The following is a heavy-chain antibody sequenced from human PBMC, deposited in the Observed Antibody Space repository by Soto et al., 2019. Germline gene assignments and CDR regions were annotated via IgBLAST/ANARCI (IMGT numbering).Heavy chain of an antibody. CDR2: IYYSGST. CDR3: ARTDPADDPTGDWFDP. CDR1: GGSISSGDYY. V-gene: IGHV4-30-4*01. D-gene: IGHD4-17*01. J-gene: IGHJ5*02. Sequence: SETLSLTCTVSGGSISSGDYYWSWIRQPPGKGLEWIGYIYYSGSTYYNPSLKSRVTISVDTSKNQFSLKLSSVTAADTAVYYCARTDPADDPTGDWFDPWGQGTLVTVSS.